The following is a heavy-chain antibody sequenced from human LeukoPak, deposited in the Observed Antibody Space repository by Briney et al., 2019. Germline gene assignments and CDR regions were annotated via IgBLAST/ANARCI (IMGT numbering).Heavy chain of an antibody. CDR2: IWYDGSNK. CDR3: ARDGDCSSTSCYYPCDY. Sequence: GGSLRLPCAASGFTFSSYGMHWVRQAPGKGLEWVAVIWYDGSNKYYADSVKGRFTISRDNSKNTLYLQMNSLRAEDTAVYYCARDGDCSSTSCYYPCDYWGQGTLVTVSS. J-gene: IGHJ4*02. CDR1: GFTFSSYG. V-gene: IGHV3-33*01. D-gene: IGHD2-2*01.